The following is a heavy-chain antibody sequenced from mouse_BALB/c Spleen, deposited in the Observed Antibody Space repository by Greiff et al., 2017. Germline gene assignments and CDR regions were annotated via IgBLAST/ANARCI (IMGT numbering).Heavy chain of an antibody. V-gene: IGHV7-1*02. Sequence: EVKLMESGGGLVQPGGSLRLSCATSGFTFSDFYMEWVRQPPGKRLEWIAASRNKANDYTTEYSASVKGRFIVSRDTSQSILYLQMNALRAEDTASYYCARDARAWYFDVWGAGTTVTVSS. CDR1: GFTFSDFY. D-gene: IGHD3-1*01. CDR3: ARDARAWYFDV. J-gene: IGHJ1*01. CDR2: SRNKANDYTT.